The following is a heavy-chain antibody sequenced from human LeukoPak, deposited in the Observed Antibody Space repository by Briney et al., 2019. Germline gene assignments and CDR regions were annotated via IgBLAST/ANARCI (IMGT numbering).Heavy chain of an antibody. CDR2: ISPVST. CDR1: GYTLTSYN. V-gene: IGHV1-46*01. J-gene: IGHJ4*02. Sequence: ASVKVSCKASGYTLTSYNMHWERQAPGQALEWMGIISPVSTYYPPQFQGRVTMTSDTSTSTVYMDLSSLRTEDTAVYDCAREPPASCRFDFWGQGSLVTVPS. CDR3: AREPPASCRFDF.